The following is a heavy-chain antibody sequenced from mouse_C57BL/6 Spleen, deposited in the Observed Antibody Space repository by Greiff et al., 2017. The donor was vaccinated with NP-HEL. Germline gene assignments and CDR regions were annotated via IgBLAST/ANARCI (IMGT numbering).Heavy chain of an antibody. V-gene: IGHV1-54*01. CDR3: ASGGDYDEGNGFGY. Sequence: VQLVESGAELVRPGTSVKVSCKASGYAFTNYLIEWVKQRPGQGLEWIGVINPGSGGTNYNEKFKGKATLTADKSSSTAYMQLSSLTTEESAVNFCASGGDYDEGNGFGYWGQGTTLTVSS. D-gene: IGHD2-4*01. CDR1: GYAFTNYL. CDR2: INPGSGGT. J-gene: IGHJ2*01.